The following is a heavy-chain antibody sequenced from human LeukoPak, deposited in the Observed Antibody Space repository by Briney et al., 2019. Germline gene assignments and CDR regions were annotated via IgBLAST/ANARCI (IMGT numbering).Heavy chain of an antibody. CDR1: GGTLSNYA. CDR2: IIPIFGSA. CDR3: ARNPPDPTSHVMVRGAMPYYFDY. D-gene: IGHD3-10*01. Sequence: SVKVSCQASGGTLSNYAFSGVRPPRRRGLEWMGGIIPIFGSANYAQKFQGRVTITADESTSTAYMELSSLRSEDTAVYYCARNPPDPTSHVMVRGAMPYYFDYWGQGTLVSASS. V-gene: IGHV1-69*13. J-gene: IGHJ4*02.